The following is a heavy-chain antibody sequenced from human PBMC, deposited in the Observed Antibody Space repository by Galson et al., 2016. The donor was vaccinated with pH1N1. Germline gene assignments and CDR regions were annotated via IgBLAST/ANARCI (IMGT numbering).Heavy chain of an antibody. CDR2: IYYSGST. J-gene: IGHJ4*02. CDR3: ANCIAAAGTFYFDY. CDR1: GDSISSGGYY. Sequence: TLSLTCTVSGDSISSGGYYWTWIRQHPGKGLEWIGYIYYSGSTYYNPSLKSRVTISVDTSKNQFSLKLSSVTAADTAVYSCANCIAAAGTFYFDYWGQGTLVTVSS. V-gene: IGHV4-31*03. D-gene: IGHD6-13*01.